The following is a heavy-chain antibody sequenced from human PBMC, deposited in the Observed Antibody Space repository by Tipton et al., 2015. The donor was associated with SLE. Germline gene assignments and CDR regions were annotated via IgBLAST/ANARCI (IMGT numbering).Heavy chain of an antibody. CDR3: ARGRGWELSLPFDY. V-gene: IGHV3-48*03. Sequence: SLRLSCAASGFTFSSYEMNWVRQAPGKGLEWVSYISSSGSTIYYADSVKGRFTISRDNAKNSLYLQMNSLRAEDTAVYYCARGRGWELSLPFDYWGQGTLVTVSS. J-gene: IGHJ4*02. CDR2: ISSSGSTI. D-gene: IGHD1-26*01. CDR1: GFTFSSYE.